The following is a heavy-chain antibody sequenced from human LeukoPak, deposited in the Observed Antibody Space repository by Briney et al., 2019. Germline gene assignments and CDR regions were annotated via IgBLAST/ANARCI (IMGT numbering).Heavy chain of an antibody. Sequence: GSLRLSCAASGFTFSSYATSGGRQAPGEGREWGSAISGSRCSTYYADSVKGRFTISRDNSKNTLYLQMNSLRAEDTAVYYCAKGSLPTFITIFGVVTPWGQGTLVTVSS. CDR1: GFTFSSYA. CDR2: ISGSRCST. J-gene: IGHJ5*02. V-gene: IGHV3-23*01. CDR3: AKGSLPTFITIFGVVTP. D-gene: IGHD3-3*01.